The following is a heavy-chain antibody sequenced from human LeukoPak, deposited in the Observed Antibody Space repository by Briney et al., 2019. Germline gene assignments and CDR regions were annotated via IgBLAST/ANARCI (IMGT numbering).Heavy chain of an antibody. CDR1: GFTFSSYA. CDR3: AKALTPYGATGDWFDP. CDR2: ISGSGGST. Sequence: PGGSLRLSCAASGFTFSSYAMSWVRQAPGKGLEWVSAISGSGGSTYYADSVKGRFTISRDNSKNALYLQMNSLRAEDTAVYYCAKALTPYGATGDWFDPWGQGTLVTVSS. D-gene: IGHD4-17*01. V-gene: IGHV3-23*01. J-gene: IGHJ5*02.